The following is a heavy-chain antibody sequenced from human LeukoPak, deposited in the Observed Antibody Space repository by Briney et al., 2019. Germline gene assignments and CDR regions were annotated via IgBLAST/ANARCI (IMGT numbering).Heavy chain of an antibody. CDR3: AIGRGGQQLGDY. CDR1: ETRFPNYC. CDR2: IYPDDSDT. Sequence: RRESLKISCQHSETRFPNYCIGWVRPLPGKGLKWMGIIYPDDSDTRYSPSFQGQVTISADRSLRTAYLQWSSLKPSDTAMYYCAIGRGGQQLGDYWGQGTLVTVSS. J-gene: IGHJ4*02. V-gene: IGHV5-51*01. D-gene: IGHD6-13*01.